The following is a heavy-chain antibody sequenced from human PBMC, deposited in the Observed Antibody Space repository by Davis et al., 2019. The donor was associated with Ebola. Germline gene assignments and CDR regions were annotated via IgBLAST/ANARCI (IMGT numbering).Heavy chain of an antibody. CDR1: GLTFRSYA. V-gene: IGHV3-23*01. J-gene: IGHJ4*02. CDR2: ISGTGGGT. D-gene: IGHD3-3*01. CDR3: AGGDFWSGQFDY. Sequence: GGSLRLSCAASGLTFRSYAMSWVRQAPGKGLEWVSAISGTGGGTYYADSAKGRFTVSRDNSKETLYLQMSSLRAEDTAVYYCAGGDFWSGQFDYWGQGTLVTVSS.